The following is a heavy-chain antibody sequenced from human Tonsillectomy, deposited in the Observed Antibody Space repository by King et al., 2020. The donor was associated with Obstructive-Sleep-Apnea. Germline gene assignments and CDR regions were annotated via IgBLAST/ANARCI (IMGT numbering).Heavy chain of an antibody. Sequence: VQLVESGGGVVQPGGSLRLSCAASGFTVSNYAQGLVRQAPGKGLEWVSAISGGGESTYYADSVKGRFTIAKDNSKNTLYLQMNSLRAEDTAVYYCAKHGRATTDLPNYYFDYWGQGTLVTVSS. V-gene: IGHV3-23*04. D-gene: IGHD5-24*01. CDR2: ISGGGEST. J-gene: IGHJ4*02. CDR3: AKHGRATTDLPNYYFDY. CDR1: GFTVSNYA.